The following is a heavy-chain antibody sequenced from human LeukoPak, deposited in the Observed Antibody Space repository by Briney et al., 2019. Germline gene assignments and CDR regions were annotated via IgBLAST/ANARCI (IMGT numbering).Heavy chain of an antibody. V-gene: IGHV3-43*02. Sequence: GGSLTLSCAASGFRFDDFAMHWVRQSPGKGLEGVSLVSADGAKSYYAESVRGRFTISRDNSNNSLYLQMNTLRSEDTAFYYCAKEIDTLDINAFDIWGHGTLVTVSS. J-gene: IGHJ3*02. D-gene: IGHD3-9*01. CDR3: AKEIDTLDINAFDI. CDR1: GFRFDDFA. CDR2: VSADGAKS.